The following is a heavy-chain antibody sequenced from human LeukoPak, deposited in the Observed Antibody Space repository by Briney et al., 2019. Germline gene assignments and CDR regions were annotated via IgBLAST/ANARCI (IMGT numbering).Heavy chain of an antibody. CDR3: ARGRLGLVVTERYFDY. D-gene: IGHD2-21*02. CDR1: GGSISSYY. J-gene: IGHJ4*02. Sequence: SETLSLTCTVSGGSISSYYWSWIRQPPGKGLEWIGYIYYSGSTNYNPSLKSRVTISVDTSKNQFSLKLSSVTAADTAVYYCARGRLGLVVTERYFDYWGQGTLVTVSS. V-gene: IGHV4-59*01. CDR2: IYYSGST.